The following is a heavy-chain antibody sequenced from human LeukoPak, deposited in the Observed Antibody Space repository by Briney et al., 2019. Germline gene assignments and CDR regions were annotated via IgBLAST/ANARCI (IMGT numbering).Heavy chain of an antibody. CDR3: ARAIYSRLPPLDY. V-gene: IGHV3-30*04. J-gene: IGHJ4*02. Sequence: GGSLRLSCAASGFTFSSYAMHWDRQAPGKGLEWVAVISYDGSNKYYADSVKGRFTISRDNSKNTLYLQMNSLRAEDTAVYYCARAIYSRLPPLDYWGQGTLVTVSS. CDR1: GFTFSSYA. CDR2: ISYDGSNK. D-gene: IGHD3-3*01.